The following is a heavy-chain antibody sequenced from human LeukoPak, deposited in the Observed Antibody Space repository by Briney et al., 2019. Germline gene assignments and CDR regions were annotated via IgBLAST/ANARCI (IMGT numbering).Heavy chain of an antibody. Sequence: ASVKVSCKASGYTFSDHYMHWARQAPGQGLEWMGWFNPNNGGTNYLEKFQGRVTMTRDTSINTAYMELRRLRSDDTAVYFCARGIHYDILTGYYGPFDYWGQGTLVTVSS. V-gene: IGHV1-2*02. D-gene: IGHD3-9*01. CDR1: GYTFSDHY. J-gene: IGHJ4*02. CDR2: FNPNNGGT. CDR3: ARGIHYDILTGYYGPFDY.